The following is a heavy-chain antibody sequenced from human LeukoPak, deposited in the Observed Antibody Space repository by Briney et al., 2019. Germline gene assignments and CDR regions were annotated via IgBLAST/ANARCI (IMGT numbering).Heavy chain of an antibody. CDR2: ISWNSGSI. D-gene: IGHD6-13*01. CDR1: GFTFDDYA. CDR3: AKDGIIAAAGTFDY. V-gene: IGHV3-9*01. Sequence: GGSLRLSCAASGFTFDDYAMHWVRQAPGKGLEWVSGISWNSGSIGYADSVKGRFTISRDNAKNSLYLQMNSLRAEDTALYYCAKDGIIAAAGTFDYWGQGTLVTVSS. J-gene: IGHJ4*02.